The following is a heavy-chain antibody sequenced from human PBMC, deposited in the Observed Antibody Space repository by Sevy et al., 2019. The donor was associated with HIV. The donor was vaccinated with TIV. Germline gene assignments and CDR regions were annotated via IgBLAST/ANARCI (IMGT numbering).Heavy chain of an antibody. D-gene: IGHD1-7*01. CDR3: ARVAFRELLPNGLDS. J-gene: IGHJ4*02. V-gene: IGHV3-64*01. CDR2: ISPNGGRT. CDR1: GFTFSSHT. Sequence: GGSLRLSCAASGFTFSSHTMLWVRQAPGKGLEYVSAISPNGGRTYSANSVKGRFNISRDNSNDILYLKMDSLRTEDMAVYYCARVAFRELLPNGLDSWGQGTLVTVSS.